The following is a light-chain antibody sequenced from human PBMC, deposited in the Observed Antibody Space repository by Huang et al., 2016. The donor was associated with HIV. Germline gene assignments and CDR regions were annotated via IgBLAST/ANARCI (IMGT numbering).Light chain of an antibody. CDR2: DAA. V-gene: IGKV3-11*01. Sequence: EIVLTQSPATLSLSPGERATLSCRASQSVSSYLAWYQQKPGQAPRRLIYDAANRATGIPARFSGSGSGTDFALTINSLEPEDFAVYYCQQRSNWPATFGQGTRLEI. J-gene: IGKJ5*01. CDR3: QQRSNWPAT. CDR1: QSVSSY.